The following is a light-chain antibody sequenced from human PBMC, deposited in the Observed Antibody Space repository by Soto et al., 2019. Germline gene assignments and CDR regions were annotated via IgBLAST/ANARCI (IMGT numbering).Light chain of an antibody. J-gene: IGKJ4*01. CDR2: AAS. CDR3: QQSYSTPPT. V-gene: IGKV1-39*01. Sequence: DIQMTQSPSSLSASVGDRVTIICRASQSITTFLNWYQQKPGKAPKLLIYAASNLQSGVPSRFSGSGSGTDFTLTISNLQLEDFATYYCQQSYSTPPTFGGGTRWIS. CDR1: QSITTF.